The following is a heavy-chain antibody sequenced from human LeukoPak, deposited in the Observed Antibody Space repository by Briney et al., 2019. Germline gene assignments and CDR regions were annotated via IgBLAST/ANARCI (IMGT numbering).Heavy chain of an antibody. CDR2: IIPIFGTA. D-gene: IGHD1-1*01. Sequence: SVKVSCKASGGTFSSYAISWVRQAPGQGLEWMGGIIPIFGTANYAQKFQGRVTITADESTSTAYMELSSLRPEDTAVYYCARYWKNWFDPWGQGTLVTVSS. J-gene: IGHJ5*02. CDR1: GGTFSSYA. CDR3: ARYWKNWFDP. V-gene: IGHV1-69*13.